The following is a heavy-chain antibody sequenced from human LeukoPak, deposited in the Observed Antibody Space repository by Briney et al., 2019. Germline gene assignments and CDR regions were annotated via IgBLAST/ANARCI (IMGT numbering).Heavy chain of an antibody. CDR3: ARGSPYGDYWYFDL. V-gene: IGHV1-8*02. J-gene: IGHJ2*01. Sequence: ASVRVSCKASGYTFTSYDINWVRQAAGQGLEWMGWMNPNSGNTGYAQKFQGRVTMTRNTSISTAYMELSSLRSEDTAVYYCARGSPYGDYWYFDLWGRGTLVTVSS. D-gene: IGHD4-17*01. CDR1: GYTFTSYD. CDR2: MNPNSGNT.